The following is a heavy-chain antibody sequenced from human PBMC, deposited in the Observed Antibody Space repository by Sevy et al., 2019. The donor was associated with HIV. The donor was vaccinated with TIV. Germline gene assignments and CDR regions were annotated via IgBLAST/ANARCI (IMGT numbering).Heavy chain of an antibody. V-gene: IGHV3-23*01. CDR2: ISGNGENT. Sequence: GGSLRLSYTASEFTFSSHAVSWVRQAPGKGLEWVSAISGNGENTHYADSVRGRFTISRDNFKNTLYLQMNSLRAEDTALYYCARDGRGISAFDIWGQGTMVTVSS. CDR3: ARDGRGISAFDI. D-gene: IGHD3-3*02. CDR1: EFTFSSHA. J-gene: IGHJ3*02.